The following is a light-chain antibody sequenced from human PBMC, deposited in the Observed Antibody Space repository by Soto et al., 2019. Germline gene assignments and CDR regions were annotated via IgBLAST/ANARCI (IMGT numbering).Light chain of an antibody. CDR3: QSYDNSLSGSWV. V-gene: IGLV2-18*02. J-gene: IGLJ3*02. CDR2: EVS. CDR1: SSDVGSYNR. Sequence: QSALTQPPSVSGSPGQSVTISCTGTSSDVGSYNRVSWYQQPPGTAPKVMIYEVSNRPSGVPDRFSGSKSGNTASLTISGLQAEDEADYYCQSYDNSLSGSWVFGGGTKLTVL.